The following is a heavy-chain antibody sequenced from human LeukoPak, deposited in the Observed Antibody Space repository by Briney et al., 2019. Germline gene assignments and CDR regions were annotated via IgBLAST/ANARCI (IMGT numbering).Heavy chain of an antibody. CDR2: INPNSGGT. J-gene: IGHJ5*02. CDR1: GYTFTGYY. CDR3: ARDGRGIYGSGTLGP. D-gene: IGHD3-10*01. Sequence: ASVKVSSKASGYTFTGYYMHWVRQAPGQGLEWMGWINPNSGGTNYAQKFQGRVTMTRDTSISTAYMELSRLRSDDTAVYYCARDGRGIYGSGTLGPWGQGTLVTVSS. V-gene: IGHV1-2*02.